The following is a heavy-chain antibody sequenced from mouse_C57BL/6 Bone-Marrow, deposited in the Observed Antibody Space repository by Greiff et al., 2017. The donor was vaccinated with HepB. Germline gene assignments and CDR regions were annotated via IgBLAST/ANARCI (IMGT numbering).Heavy chain of an antibody. CDR3: ARQWLLRPYYFDY. CDR1: GFTFSSYG. D-gene: IGHD2-3*01. V-gene: IGHV5-6*01. Sequence: EVNVVESGGDLVKPGGSLKLSCAASGFTFSSYGMSWVRQTPDKRLEWVATISSGGSYTYYPDSVKGRFTISRDNAKNTLYLQMSSLKSEDTAMYYGARQWLLRPYYFDYWGQGTTLTVSS. J-gene: IGHJ2*01. CDR2: ISSGGSYT.